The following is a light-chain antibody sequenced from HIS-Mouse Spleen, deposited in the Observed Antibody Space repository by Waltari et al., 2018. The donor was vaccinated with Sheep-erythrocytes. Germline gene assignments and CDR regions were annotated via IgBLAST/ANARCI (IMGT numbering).Light chain of an antibody. CDR1: ALPKKY. V-gene: IGLV3-10*01. J-gene: IGLJ1*01. CDR3: YSTDSSGNHRV. CDR2: EDS. Sequence: SYELTQPPSVSVSPGQTARITCSGDALPKKYAYWYQQKSGQAPVLVIYEDSQRPSGIPERFSGSSSGTMATLTISGAQVDDEADYYCYSTDSSGNHRVFGTGTKVTVL.